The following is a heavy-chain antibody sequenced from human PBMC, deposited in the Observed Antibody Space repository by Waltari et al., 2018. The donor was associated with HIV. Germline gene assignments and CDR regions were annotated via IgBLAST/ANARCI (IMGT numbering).Heavy chain of an antibody. V-gene: IGHV3-23*01. J-gene: IGHJ4*02. CDR2: GSGGST. CDR3: AKDPRRSREREQGSGSGWSPGAFFDY. CDR1: GFTFSSYA. D-gene: IGHD6-19*01. Sequence: EVQLLESGGGLVQPGGSLRLSRAASGFTFSSYAMSWVRQAPGKGLEWVSAGSGGSTYYADSVKGRFTISRDNSKNTLYLQMNSLRAEDTAVYYCAKDPRRSREREQGSGSGWSPGAFFDYWGQGTLVTVSS.